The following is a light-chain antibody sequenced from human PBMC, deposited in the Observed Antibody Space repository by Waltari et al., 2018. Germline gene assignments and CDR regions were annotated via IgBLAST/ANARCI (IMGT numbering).Light chain of an antibody. CDR2: DAS. J-gene: IGKJ5*01. CDR1: QRVSSY. V-gene: IGKV3-11*01. Sequence: EIVLTQSPATLSLSPGERATLSCRASQRVSSYLAWYQQKPGQAPRLLIYDASIRATGIPARFSGSGSGTDFTLTISSLEPEDFAVYYCHQRSNWPPDTFGQGTRLEIK. CDR3: HQRSNWPPDT.